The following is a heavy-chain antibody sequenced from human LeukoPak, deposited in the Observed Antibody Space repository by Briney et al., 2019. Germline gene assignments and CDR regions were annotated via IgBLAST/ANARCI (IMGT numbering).Heavy chain of an antibody. V-gene: IGHV1-2*02. Sequence: SVNVSRKASGYTFPAYYIHWVRQAPGQGLEWMRWINPSGGGTNYAQTFQGRVTMTRDTSISTAYMELTSLRSDDTAVYYCARQGISAYPFDYWGQGTLVTVSS. CDR2: INPSGGGT. D-gene: IGHD2/OR15-2a*01. CDR1: GYTFPAYY. CDR3: ARQGISAYPFDY. J-gene: IGHJ4*02.